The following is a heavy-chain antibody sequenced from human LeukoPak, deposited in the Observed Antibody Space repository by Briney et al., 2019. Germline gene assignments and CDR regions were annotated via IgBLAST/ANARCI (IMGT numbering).Heavy chain of an antibody. J-gene: IGHJ5*02. Sequence: ASVKVSCKASGYTFTGYYMHWVRQAPGQGLEWMGWINPSSGGTNYAQKFQGRVTMTRDTSISTAYMELSRLRSDDTAVYYCARDRITMVRGVITLSEFDPWGQGTLVTVSS. V-gene: IGHV1-2*02. D-gene: IGHD3-10*01. CDR2: INPSSGGT. CDR1: GYTFTGYY. CDR3: ARDRITMVRGVITLSEFDP.